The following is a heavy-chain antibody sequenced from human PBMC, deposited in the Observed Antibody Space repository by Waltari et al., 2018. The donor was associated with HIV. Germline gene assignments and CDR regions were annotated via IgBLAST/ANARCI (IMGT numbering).Heavy chain of an antibody. J-gene: IGHJ3*02. D-gene: IGHD6-13*01. CDR1: GFTFSSYG. CDR2: ISGSSSYI. V-gene: IGHV3-21*05. CDR3: VRDRLRQQLVDI. Sequence: EVQLVESGGGLVKPGGSLRLSCAASGFTFSSYGMNWVRQAPGKGWVCVECISGSSSYIYYADSGKGRFTIARDNAKNSLYLQRNSLRAEDAAVYYCVRDRLRQQLVDIWGQGTMVTVSS.